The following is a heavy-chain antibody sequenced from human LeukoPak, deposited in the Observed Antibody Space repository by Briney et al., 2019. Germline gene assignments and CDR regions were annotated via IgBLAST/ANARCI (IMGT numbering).Heavy chain of an antibody. D-gene: IGHD2-15*01. CDR3: ARDLARYCSGGSCYSGSYYYYGMDV. Sequence: ASVKVSCKASGGTFSSYAISWVRQAPGQGLEWMGGIIPIFGTANYAQKLQGRVTITADESTSTAYMELSSLRSEDTAVYYCARDLARYCSGGSCYSGSYYYYGMDVWGQGTTVTVSS. J-gene: IGHJ6*02. V-gene: IGHV1-69*13. CDR2: IIPIFGTA. CDR1: GGTFSSYA.